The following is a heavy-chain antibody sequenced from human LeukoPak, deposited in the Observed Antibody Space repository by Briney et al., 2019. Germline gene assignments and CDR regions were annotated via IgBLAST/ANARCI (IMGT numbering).Heavy chain of an antibody. CDR1: GYSFTSYW. Sequence: VESLQISCKGSGYSFTSYWIGWVRQMPGKGLEWMGIIYPGDSDTRYSPSFQGQVTISADKSVSTAYLQWSSLKASDTAMYYCAIRYSSSWNYFDYWGQGTVVTVSS. J-gene: IGHJ4*02. CDR2: IYPGDSDT. V-gene: IGHV5-51*01. D-gene: IGHD6-13*01. CDR3: AIRYSSSWNYFDY.